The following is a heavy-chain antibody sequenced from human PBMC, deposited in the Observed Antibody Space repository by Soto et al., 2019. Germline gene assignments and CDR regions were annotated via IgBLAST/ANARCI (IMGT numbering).Heavy chain of an antibody. J-gene: IGHJ4*02. Sequence: PSETLSLTCTVYGGSISSSSYYWGWIRQPPGKGLEWIGSIYYSGSTYYNPSLKSRVTISVDTSKNQFSLKLSSVTAADTTVYYCARRGSSSWYGYWGQGTLVTVSS. V-gene: IGHV4-39*01. CDR1: GGSISSSSYY. CDR2: IYYSGST. D-gene: IGHD6-13*01. CDR3: ARRGSSSWYGY.